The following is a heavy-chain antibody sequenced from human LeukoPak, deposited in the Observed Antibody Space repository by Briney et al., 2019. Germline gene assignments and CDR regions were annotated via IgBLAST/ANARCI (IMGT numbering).Heavy chain of an antibody. CDR1: GGSISSSSYY. CDR3: AREGVLEPNWFDP. V-gene: IGHV4-39*07. CDR2: IYYSGST. Sequence: SETLSLTCTVSGGSISSSSYYWGWIRQPPGKGLEWIGSIYYSGSTYYNPSLKSRVTISVDTSKNQFSLKLSSVTAADTAVYYCAREGVLEPNWFDPWGQGTLVTVSS. J-gene: IGHJ5*02. D-gene: IGHD3-3*01.